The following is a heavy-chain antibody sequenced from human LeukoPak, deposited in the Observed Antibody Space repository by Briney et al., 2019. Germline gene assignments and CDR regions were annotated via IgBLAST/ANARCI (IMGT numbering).Heavy chain of an antibody. D-gene: IGHD6-19*01. J-gene: IGHJ6*02. V-gene: IGHV1-46*01. Sequence: ASVKVSCKASGYTFTSYYMHWVRQAPGQGLEWMGIINPSGGSTSYAQKFQGRVTMTRDTSTSTVYMELSSLRSEDTAVYYCARVLVAGTDYYYGMDVWGQGTTVTVSS. CDR2: INPSGGST. CDR1: GYTFTSYY. CDR3: ARVLVAGTDYYYGMDV.